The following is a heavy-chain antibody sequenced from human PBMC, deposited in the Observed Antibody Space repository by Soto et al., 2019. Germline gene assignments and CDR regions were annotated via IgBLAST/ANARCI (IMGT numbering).Heavy chain of an antibody. D-gene: IGHD2-15*01. Sequence: PSETLSLTCTVSGGSISSGGYYWSWIRQHPGKGLEWIGYIYYSGSTYYNPSLKSRVTISVDTSKNQFSLKLSSVTAADTAVYYCARYARRMAFDYWGQGTLVTVSS. V-gene: IGHV4-31*03. CDR1: GGSISSGGYY. CDR2: IYYSGST. CDR3: ARYARRMAFDY. J-gene: IGHJ4*02.